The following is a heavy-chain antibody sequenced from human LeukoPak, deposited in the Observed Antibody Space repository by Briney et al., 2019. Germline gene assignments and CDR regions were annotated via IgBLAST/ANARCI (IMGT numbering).Heavy chain of an antibody. CDR2: INPNSGGT. Sequence: GASVKASCKASGYTFTGYFMHWVRQAPGKGLEWMGWINPNSGGTNYAQKFQGRVTMTRDTSISTAYMELSRLRSDDTAVYYCASTNYYDSTHDIWGQGTMVTVSS. V-gene: IGHV1-2*02. D-gene: IGHD3-22*01. CDR1: GYTFTGYF. J-gene: IGHJ3*02. CDR3: ASTNYYDSTHDI.